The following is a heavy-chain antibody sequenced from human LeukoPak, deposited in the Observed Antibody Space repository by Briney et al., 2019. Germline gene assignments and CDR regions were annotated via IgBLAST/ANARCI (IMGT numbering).Heavy chain of an antibody. Sequence: AGGSLRLSCAASGFTFSSYSMNWVRQAPGKGLEWVSYIGRSNAIYYADSVKGRFTISRDNAKNSLFLQMDSLRAEATAVYYCARDWSWTIDIGGQGRMVTVSS. CDR2: IGRSNAI. J-gene: IGHJ3*02. CDR1: GFTFSSYS. V-gene: IGHV3-48*01. CDR3: ARDWSWTIDI. D-gene: IGHD2-8*02.